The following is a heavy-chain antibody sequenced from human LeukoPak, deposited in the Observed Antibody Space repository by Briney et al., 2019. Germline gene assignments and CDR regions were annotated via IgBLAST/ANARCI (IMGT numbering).Heavy chain of an antibody. CDR1: GGSISSYY. CDR3: ASGALSPDGSISYYGMDV. CDR2: IYYSGST. Sequence: PSETLSLTCTVSGGSISSYYWSWIRQPPGKGLEWIGYIYYSGSTNYNPSLKSRVTISVDTSKNQFSLKLSSVTAADTAVYYCASGALSPDGSISYYGMDVWGQGTTVTVSS. D-gene: IGHD3-10*01. V-gene: IGHV4-59*12. J-gene: IGHJ6*02.